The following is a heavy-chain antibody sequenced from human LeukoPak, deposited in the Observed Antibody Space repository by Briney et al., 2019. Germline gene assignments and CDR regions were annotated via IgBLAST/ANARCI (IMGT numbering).Heavy chain of an antibody. V-gene: IGHV3-23*01. CDR2: ISGSGGST. D-gene: IGHD3-22*01. Sequence: GGSLRLSCAASGFTFSSYAMSWVRQAPGKGLEWVSAISGSGGSTYYADSVKGRFTISRDNSKNTLYLQMNSLRAEDAAVYYCAKGGYYDSSGIFDYWGQGTLVTVSS. J-gene: IGHJ4*02. CDR3: AKGGYYDSSGIFDY. CDR1: GFTFSSYA.